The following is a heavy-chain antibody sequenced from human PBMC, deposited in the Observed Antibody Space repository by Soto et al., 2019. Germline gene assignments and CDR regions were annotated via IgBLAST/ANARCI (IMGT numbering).Heavy chain of an antibody. CDR2: IIPIFGTA. CDR3: ARDHSSGWYFFDN. Sequence: ASVKLSCKASGGTFSSYSISWVRRAPGQGLQWMGGIIPIFGTANYAQMYQGRITMTADESTNTAYMELSSLRSEDTAVYYCARDHSSGWYFFDNWGQGTLVTVSS. V-gene: IGHV1-69*13. J-gene: IGHJ4*02. CDR1: GGTFSSYS. D-gene: IGHD6-19*01.